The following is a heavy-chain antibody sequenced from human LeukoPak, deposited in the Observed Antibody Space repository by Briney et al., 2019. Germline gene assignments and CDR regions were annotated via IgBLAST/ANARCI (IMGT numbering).Heavy chain of an antibody. CDR3: AKVTMVDAFDI. J-gene: IGHJ3*02. CDR1: GLTFSSYG. Sequence: PGSSLRLSCAASGLTFSSYGMHWVRQAPGKGVEWVAVISYDGSNKYYADSVKGRFTISRDNSKNTLYLQMNSLGAEDAAVYYCAKVTMVDAFDIWGQGTMVTVSS. D-gene: IGHD3-10*01. V-gene: IGHV3-30*18. CDR2: ISYDGSNK.